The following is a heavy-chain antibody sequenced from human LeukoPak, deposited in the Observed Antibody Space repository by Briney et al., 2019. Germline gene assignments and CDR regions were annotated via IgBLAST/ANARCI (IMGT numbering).Heavy chain of an antibody. CDR2: INSNSGGT. J-gene: IGHJ4*02. V-gene: IGHV1-2*02. D-gene: IGHD3-22*01. CDR1: GYTFTGYY. Sequence: ASVKVSCKASGYTFTGYYMHWVRQAPGQGLEWMGWINSNSGGTNYAQKFQGRVTMTRDTSISTAYMELSRLRSDDTAVYYCASDSSGYYYWGQGTLVTVSS. CDR3: ASDSSGYYY.